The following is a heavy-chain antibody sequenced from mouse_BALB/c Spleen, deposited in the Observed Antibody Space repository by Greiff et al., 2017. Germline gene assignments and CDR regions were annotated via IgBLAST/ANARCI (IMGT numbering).Heavy chain of an antibody. CDR2: ISRGSSTI. D-gene: IGHD1-1*01. CDR3: ARRYGSVYWYFDV. V-gene: IGHV5-17*02. J-gene: IGHJ1*01. CDR1: GFTFSSFG. Sequence: EVQRVESGGGLVQPGGSRKLSCAASGFTFSSFGMHWVRQAPEKGLEWVAYISRGSSTIYYADTVKGRFTISRDNPKNTLFLQMTSLTSEDTAMYYCARRYGSVYWYFDVWGAGTTVTVSS.